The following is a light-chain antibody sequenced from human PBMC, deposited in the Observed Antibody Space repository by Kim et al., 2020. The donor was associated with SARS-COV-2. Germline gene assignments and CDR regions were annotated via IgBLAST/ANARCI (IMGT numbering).Light chain of an antibody. CDR1: SLRNYY. CDR2: GRN. CDR3: YSRDTNGNYVL. V-gene: IGLV3-19*01. Sequence: AVRQTGRSTCQGDSLRNYYATWYQQRPGQAPGLVIYGRNIRPSGIPDRFSGSSSGNTASLTITGALAEDEADYYCYSRDTNGNYVLFGGGTQLTVL. J-gene: IGLJ2*01.